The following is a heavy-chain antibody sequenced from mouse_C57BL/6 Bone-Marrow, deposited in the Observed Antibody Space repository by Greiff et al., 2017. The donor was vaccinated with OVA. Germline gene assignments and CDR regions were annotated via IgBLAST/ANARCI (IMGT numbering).Heavy chain of an antibody. D-gene: IGHD1-1*02. CDR2: INPYNGGT. CDR1: GYTFTDYY. Sequence: VQLQQSGPVLVKPGASVKMSCKASGYTFTDYYMNWVKQSHGKSLEWIGVINPYNGGTSYNQKFKGKATLTVDKSSSTAYMELNSLTSEDSAVYYYARRGDYAMDYWGQGTSVTVSS. V-gene: IGHV1-19*01. CDR3: ARRGDYAMDY. J-gene: IGHJ4*01.